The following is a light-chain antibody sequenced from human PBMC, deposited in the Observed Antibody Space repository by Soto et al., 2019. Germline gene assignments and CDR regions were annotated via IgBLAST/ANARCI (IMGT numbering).Light chain of an antibody. CDR1: QGISSG. V-gene: IGKV1-12*01. CDR2: AAS. CDR3: QQANSFPLT. J-gene: IGKJ3*01. Sequence: DIQMTQSPSSVSASVGDRVTITCRASQGISSGLAWYQQKPGKGPKLLIYAASSLQSGVPSRFSGSGSGTDFTLTISSLQPEDFATYYCQQANSFPLTFGPGTKVDIK.